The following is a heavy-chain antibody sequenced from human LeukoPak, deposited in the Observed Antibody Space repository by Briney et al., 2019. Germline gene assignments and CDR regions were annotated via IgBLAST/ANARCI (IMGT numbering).Heavy chain of an antibody. D-gene: IGHD3-22*01. CDR1: GFTVSSNY. CDR2: IYIGGST. J-gene: IGHJ4*02. CDR3: ASRGFYDSSGYYFY. Sequence: GGSLRLSCAASGFTVSSNYMSWVRQAPGQGLEWVSIIYIGGSTYYADSVKGRFTISRDNSKNTLYLQMNSLRVEDTAVYYCASRGFYDSSGYYFYWGQGTLVTVSS. V-gene: IGHV3-53*01.